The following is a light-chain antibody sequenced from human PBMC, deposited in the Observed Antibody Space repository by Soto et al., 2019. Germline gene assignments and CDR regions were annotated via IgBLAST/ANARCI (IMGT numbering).Light chain of an antibody. CDR1: QIFSSTY. CDR3: QQYGGSPT. J-gene: IGKJ1*01. CDR2: DAS. V-gene: IGKV3-20*01. Sequence: EVVLTQSPGTLSLSPGERATRSCRASQIFSSTYLAWYQQKPGQAPRLLIYDASSRATGIPDRFTGSGSGRDFTLTISRLEPEDVAVYYCQQYGGSPTFGQGTKVEIK.